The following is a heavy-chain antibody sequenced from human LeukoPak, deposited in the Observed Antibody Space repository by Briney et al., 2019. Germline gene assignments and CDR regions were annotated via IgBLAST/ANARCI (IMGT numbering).Heavy chain of an antibody. D-gene: IGHD3-10*01. CDR1: GYSFTSYW. CDR2: IYPGDSDT. J-gene: IGHJ6*03. Sequence: GESLKISCKGSGYSFTSYWIGRVRQMPGKGLEWMGIIYPGDSDTRYSPSFQGQVTISADKSISTAYLQWSSLKASDTAMYYCARRIETMVRGVAGPLYYYYYMDVWGKGTTVTVSS. CDR3: ARRIETMVRGVAGPLYYYYYMDV. V-gene: IGHV5-51*01.